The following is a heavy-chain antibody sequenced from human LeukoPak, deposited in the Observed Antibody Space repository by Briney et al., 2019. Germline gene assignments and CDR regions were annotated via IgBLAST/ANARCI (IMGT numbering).Heavy chain of an antibody. V-gene: IGHV3-20*04. CDR1: GFTFDNSG. D-gene: IGHD3-22*01. CDR3: AKIKNSSGYYYFTLDY. Sequence: PGGSLRLSCAASGFTFDNSGMTWVRQVPGKGLEWVSGIDWNGGTTGYADSVKGRFTVSRDNAKNSLYLQMNSLRVEDTALYYCAKIKNSSGYYYFTLDYCGREPWSPSPQ. CDR2: IDWNGGTT. J-gene: IGHJ4*02.